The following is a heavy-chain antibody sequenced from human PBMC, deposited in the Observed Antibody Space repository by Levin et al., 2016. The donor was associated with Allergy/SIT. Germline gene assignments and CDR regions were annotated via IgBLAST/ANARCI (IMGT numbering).Heavy chain of an antibody. J-gene: IGHJ4*02. CDR2: LSAGNGNT. CDR1: GFTFSSYS. Sequence: ASVKVSCKASGFTFSSYSMHWVRQAPGQRLEWMGWLSAGNGNTRFSQKFQGRVSIDRDTSATTAYMELSSLSSEDTAVYYCARGAGYARTGYYFDYWGQGTLVTVSS. CDR3: ARGAGYARTGYYFDY. V-gene: IGHV1-3*01. D-gene: IGHD3-9*01.